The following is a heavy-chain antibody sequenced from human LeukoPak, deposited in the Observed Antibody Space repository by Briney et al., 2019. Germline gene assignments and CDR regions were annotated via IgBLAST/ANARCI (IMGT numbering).Heavy chain of an antibody. V-gene: IGHV3-7*03. D-gene: IGHD2-21*02. CDR3: ARYRDWHFDF. Sequence: GGSLRLSCVASDFTFNDYWMGWVRQAPGKGLEWLAKINQEGGAKFLVDSMKDRFTVSRDNGKNSLYLQMNSLTAEDTAVYYCARYRDWHFDFWAQGTLVTVSS. CDR1: DFTFNDYW. CDR2: INQEGGAK. J-gene: IGHJ5*01.